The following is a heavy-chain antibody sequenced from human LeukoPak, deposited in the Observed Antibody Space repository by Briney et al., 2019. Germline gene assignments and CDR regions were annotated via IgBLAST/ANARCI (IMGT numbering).Heavy chain of an antibody. V-gene: IGHV3-33*01. Sequence: GRSLRLSCAASRFTFSSYGMHWVRQAPGKGLEWVAVIRYDGSNKNYADSVKGRFTISRDNSKNTLYLQMNSLRAEDTAVYYCARDRAAAMEYYYMDVWGKGTTVTVSS. CDR1: RFTFSSYG. J-gene: IGHJ6*03. D-gene: IGHD2-2*01. CDR2: IRYDGSNK. CDR3: ARDRAAAMEYYYMDV.